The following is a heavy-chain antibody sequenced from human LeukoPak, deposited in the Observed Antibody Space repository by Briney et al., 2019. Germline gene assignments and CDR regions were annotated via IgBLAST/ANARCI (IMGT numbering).Heavy chain of an antibody. J-gene: IGHJ5*02. CDR2: IYYSGST. CDR3: ARHPSWFDP. CDR1: GGSISSSSYY. Sequence: PSETLSLTCTVSGGSISSSSYYWGWIRQPPGKGLEWIGSIYYSGSTYYNPSLKSRVTISADTSKNQFSLKLSSVTAADTAVYYCARHPSWFDPWGQGTLVTVSS. V-gene: IGHV4-39*01.